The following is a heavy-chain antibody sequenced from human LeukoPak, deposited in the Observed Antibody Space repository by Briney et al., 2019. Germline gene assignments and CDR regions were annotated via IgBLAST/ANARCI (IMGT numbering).Heavy chain of an antibody. D-gene: IGHD1-26*01. J-gene: IGHJ3*02. V-gene: IGHV2-5*01. Sequence: SGPTLVNPPQTLTLTCTFSGFSLSTSGVGVGWIRQPPGKALEWLALIYWNDDKRYSPSLKSRLTITEDTSKNQVVLTMTNMDPVDTATYYCAHRLGGWEGLDAFDIWGQGTMVTVSS. CDR2: IYWNDDK. CDR1: GFSLSTSGVG. CDR3: AHRLGGWEGLDAFDI.